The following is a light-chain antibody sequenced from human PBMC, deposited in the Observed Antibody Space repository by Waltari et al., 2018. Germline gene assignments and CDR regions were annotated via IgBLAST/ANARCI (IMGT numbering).Light chain of an antibody. CDR2: AVS. CDR3: SSYAGSSKGV. CDR1: SSDVGNYKR. V-gene: IGLV2-23*02. Sequence: QSALTQPASVSGSPGQSITISCTGTSSDVGNYKRVSWYQQHPGKAPKLTIYAVSKRPSGVSDRFSGATSGDMASLTISGLQPEDEAEYFCSSYAGSSKGVFGGGTKVTVL. J-gene: IGLJ2*01.